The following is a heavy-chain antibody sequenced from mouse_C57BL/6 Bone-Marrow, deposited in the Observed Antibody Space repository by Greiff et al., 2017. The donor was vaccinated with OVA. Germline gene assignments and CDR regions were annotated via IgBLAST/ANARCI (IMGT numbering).Heavy chain of an antibody. CDR3: ARLITTGGDFDV. CDR1: GYAFSSSW. V-gene: IGHV1-82*01. CDR2: IYPGDGDT. J-gene: IGHJ1*03. D-gene: IGHD1-1*01. Sequence: VQLQQSGPELVKPGASVKISCKASGYAFSSSWMHWVKQRPGKGLEWIGRIYPGDGDTNYNGKFKGKATLTADKSSSTAYMQLSSLTSEDSAVYFCARLITTGGDFDVWGTGTTVTVSS.